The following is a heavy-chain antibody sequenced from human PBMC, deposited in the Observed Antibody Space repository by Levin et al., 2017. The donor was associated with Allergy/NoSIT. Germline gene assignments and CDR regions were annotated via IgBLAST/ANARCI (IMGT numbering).Heavy chain of an antibody. D-gene: IGHD4-17*01. V-gene: IGHV3-30-3*01. Sequence: GGSLRLSCAASGFTFSSYAMHWVRQAPGKGLEWVAVISYDGSNKYYADSVKGRFTISRDNSKNTLYLQMNSLRAEDTAVYYCARDYGDSYWYFDLWGRGTLVTVSS. CDR1: GFTFSSYA. CDR2: ISYDGSNK. CDR3: ARDYGDSYWYFDL. J-gene: IGHJ2*01.